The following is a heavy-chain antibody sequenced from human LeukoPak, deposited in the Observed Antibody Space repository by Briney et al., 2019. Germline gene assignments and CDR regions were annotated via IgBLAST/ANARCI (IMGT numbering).Heavy chain of an antibody. CDR2: INPNSGGT. D-gene: IGHD7-27*01. Sequence: ASVKVTCKASGFTFTAYHMHWVRQAPGQGLEWMGWINPNSGGTNYAQKFQGRVTMTRDTSISTAYMELSGLRSDDTAVYYCARGPHWDPHFDYWGQGTLVTVSS. V-gene: IGHV1-2*02. CDR1: GFTFTAYH. J-gene: IGHJ4*02. CDR3: ARGPHWDPHFDY.